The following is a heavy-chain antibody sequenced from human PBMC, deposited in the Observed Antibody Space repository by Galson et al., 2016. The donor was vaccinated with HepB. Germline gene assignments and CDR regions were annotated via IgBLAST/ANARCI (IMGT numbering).Heavy chain of an antibody. V-gene: IGHV1-69*06. Sequence: SVKVSCKASGGTLNNYAIIWVRQAPGQGLDWMGGIVPYYDTPRYAQRFQGRVTITADKSASSVHMELTGPRSDDTAVYYCARGVRDGTLGYFDFWGQGTLVAVSS. CDR1: GGTLNNYA. CDR2: IVPYYDTP. CDR3: ARGVRDGTLGYFDF. D-gene: IGHD5-24*01. J-gene: IGHJ4*02.